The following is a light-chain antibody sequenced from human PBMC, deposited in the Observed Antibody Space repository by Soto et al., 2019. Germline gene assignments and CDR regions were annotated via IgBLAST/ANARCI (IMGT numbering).Light chain of an antibody. CDR2: GAS. Sequence: EIVLTQSPGTLSLSPGERATLSCRASQSVNSFYLAWFQQKPGQAPRLLIYGASTRATGIPDRFSGSGSGTDFTLTISRLEPEDFAVYYCQQYGRSPPWTFGQGTKVEFK. CDR1: QSVNSFY. CDR3: QQYGRSPPWT. V-gene: IGKV3-20*01. J-gene: IGKJ1*01.